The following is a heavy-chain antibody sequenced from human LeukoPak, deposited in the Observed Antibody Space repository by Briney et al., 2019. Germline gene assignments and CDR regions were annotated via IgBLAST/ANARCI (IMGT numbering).Heavy chain of an antibody. D-gene: IGHD1-26*01. CDR3: ARDEKSGYFVY. J-gene: IGHJ4*02. V-gene: IGHV3-7*01. CDR1: GFTFSRYW. CDR2: LAEDGSMT. Sequence: GGSLRLSCEASGFTFSRYWMSWVRQAPGRGLEWVANLAEDGSMTQYADSVKGRFTISRDNAKSSVYLQMSSLKAEDSAVYYCARDEKSGYFVYWGQRSLVSVSS.